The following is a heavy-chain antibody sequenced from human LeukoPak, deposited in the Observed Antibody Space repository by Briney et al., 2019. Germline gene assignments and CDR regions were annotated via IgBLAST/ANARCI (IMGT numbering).Heavy chain of an antibody. D-gene: IGHD4-23*01. CDR2: MNPNSGNT. V-gene: IGHV1-8*01. Sequence: ASVKVSCKASGYTFTSYDINWVRQATGQGLEWMGWMNPNSGNTGYAQKFQGRVTITADESTSTAYMELSSLRSEDTAVYYCARGNYGGYYYYMDVWGKGTTVTISS. CDR3: ARGNYGGYYYYMDV. CDR1: GYTFTSYD. J-gene: IGHJ6*03.